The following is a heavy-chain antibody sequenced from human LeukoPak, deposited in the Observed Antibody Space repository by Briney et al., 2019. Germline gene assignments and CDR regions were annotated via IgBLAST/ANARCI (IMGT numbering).Heavy chain of an antibody. V-gene: IGHV4-59*11. D-gene: IGHD5-24*01. CDR2: ITDSGTV. CDR1: GGYMSGLY. CDR3: ARGDDYKSSFFDP. Sequence: SETLSLTCTIFGGYMSGLYWNWIRQSPGKGLEWIGYITDSGTVKYNPSLKSRVTISVDSSKNQFSLKLSSVTAADSAVYYCARGDDYKSSFFDPWGQGTLVTVCS. J-gene: IGHJ5*02.